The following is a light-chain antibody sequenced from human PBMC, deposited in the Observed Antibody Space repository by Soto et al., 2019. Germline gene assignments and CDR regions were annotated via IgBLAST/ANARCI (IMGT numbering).Light chain of an antibody. CDR3: HQDKGYPST. V-gene: IGKV1-5*03. CDR2: KAS. J-gene: IGKJ2*01. Sequence: DIRMTQSPSTLSASGGDRVTITCRASQSISTWLAWYQQKPGKAPKLLIYKASTLKSEVPARFSGSGSGTAFTLTISRLQPDELASYYCHQDKGYPSTFGQRTKLDIK. CDR1: QSISTW.